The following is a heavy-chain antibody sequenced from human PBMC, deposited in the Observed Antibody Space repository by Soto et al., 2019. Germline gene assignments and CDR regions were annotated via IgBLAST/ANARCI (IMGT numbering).Heavy chain of an antibody. CDR3: ARDSRGVVVPAATGFDY. Sequence: GGSLRLSCAASGFTFSSYAMHWVRQAPGKGLEWVAVISYDGSNKYYADSVKGRFTISRDNSKNTLYLQMNSLRAEDTAVYYCARDSRGVVVPAATGFDYWGQGTLVTVSS. CDR1: GFTFSSYA. J-gene: IGHJ4*02. V-gene: IGHV3-30-3*01. D-gene: IGHD2-2*01. CDR2: ISYDGSNK.